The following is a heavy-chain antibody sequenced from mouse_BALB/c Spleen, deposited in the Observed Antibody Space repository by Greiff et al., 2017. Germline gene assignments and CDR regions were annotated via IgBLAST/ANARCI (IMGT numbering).Heavy chain of an antibody. CDR1: GYTFTSYW. D-gene: IGHD2-14*01. Sequence: EVQLQQSGTVLARPGASVKMSCKASGYTFTSYWMHWVKQRPGQGLEWIGAIYPGNSDTSYNQKFKGKAKLTAVTSTSTAYMELSSLTNEDSAVYYCTREGYGGGYAMDYWGQGTSVTVSS. CDR3: TREGYGGGYAMDY. V-gene: IGHV1-5*01. J-gene: IGHJ4*01. CDR2: IYPGNSDT.